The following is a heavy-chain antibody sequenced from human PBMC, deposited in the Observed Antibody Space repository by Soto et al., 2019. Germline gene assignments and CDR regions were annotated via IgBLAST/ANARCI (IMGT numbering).Heavy chain of an antibody. Sequence: SETLSLTCTVSGGSISSYYCSWIRQPPGKGLEWIGYIYYSGSTNYNPSLKSRVTISVDTSKNQFSLKLSSVTAADTAVYYCARGGPGMATTDRIDYWGQGTLVTVSS. J-gene: IGHJ4*02. CDR1: GGSISSYY. CDR3: ARGGPGMATTDRIDY. CDR2: IYYSGST. D-gene: IGHD1-1*01. V-gene: IGHV4-59*01.